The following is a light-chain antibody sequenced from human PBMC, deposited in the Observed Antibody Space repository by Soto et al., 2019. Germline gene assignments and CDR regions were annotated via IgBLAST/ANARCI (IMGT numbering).Light chain of an antibody. Sequence: EIVLTQSPGTLSLSPGERATLSCRASQSVSSSYLAWYQQKPGQAPRLLIYGASSRATGIPDRFSGSGSGTGFTLTISRQEPEDFAVYYCQQYGSSPRFTFGPGTKVDIK. J-gene: IGKJ3*01. CDR2: GAS. V-gene: IGKV3-20*01. CDR1: QSVSSSY. CDR3: QQYGSSPRFT.